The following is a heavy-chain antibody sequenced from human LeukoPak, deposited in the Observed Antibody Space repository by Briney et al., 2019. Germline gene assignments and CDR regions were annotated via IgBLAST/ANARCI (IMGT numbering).Heavy chain of an antibody. J-gene: IGHJ4*02. Sequence: GGSLRLSCAASGFTFSSYGMHWVRQAPGKGLEWVAFIRYDGSNKYYADSVKGRFTISRDNSKNTLYLQMNSLRAEDTAVYYCAKAFGSGSYIWGAFDYWGQGTLVTVSS. CDR3: AKAFGSGSYIWGAFDY. D-gene: IGHD3-10*01. CDR1: GFTFSSYG. V-gene: IGHV3-30*02. CDR2: IRYDGSNK.